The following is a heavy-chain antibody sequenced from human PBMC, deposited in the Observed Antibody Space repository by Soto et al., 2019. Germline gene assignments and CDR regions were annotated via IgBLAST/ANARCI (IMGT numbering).Heavy chain of an antibody. CDR2: LDGSGGAT. CDR3: AKVKTWTCLDY. Sequence: GGSLILSCAASGCTASGFTFSSSAISWVRQAPGKGLEWVSALDGSGGATYYADSVKGRFTVSRDNSKSTLYLQLNSLRAEDTAVYYCAKVKTWTCLDYWGQGTLVNSPQ. J-gene: IGHJ4*02. CDR1: GFTFSSSA. D-gene: IGHD5-12*01. V-gene: IGHV3-23*01.